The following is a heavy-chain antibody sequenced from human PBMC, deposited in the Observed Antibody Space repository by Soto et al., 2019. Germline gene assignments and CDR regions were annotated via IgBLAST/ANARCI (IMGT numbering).Heavy chain of an antibody. CDR1: GFSLNTGGVG. CDR3: VRNWRYYGGDYYYGMDA. J-gene: IGHJ6*02. CDR2: IYWDDDG. V-gene: IGHV2-5*02. D-gene: IGHD3-10*01. Sequence: ITLKESGPPLVQPTQTLTLTCTFSGFSLNTGGVGVGWVRQPRGKAMEWLALIYWDDDGRYRPSLRSRLNNTKDTINNQVVLTMTNMAPEDTATYYCVRNWRYYGGDYYYGMDAWGQGTTVTVSS.